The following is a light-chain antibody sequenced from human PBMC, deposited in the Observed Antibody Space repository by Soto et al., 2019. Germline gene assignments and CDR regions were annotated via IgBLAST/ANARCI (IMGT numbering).Light chain of an antibody. CDR2: DAS. J-gene: IGKJ3*01. V-gene: IGKV1-5*01. CDR3: QKHNSAPLF. CDR1: QSISSW. Sequence: DIQMTQSPSTLSASVGDRVTITCRASQSISSWLAWYQQKPGKAPKLLIYDASSLESGVPSRFSGSGSGTEFTLTISSLQPEDVATYYCQKHNSAPLFFGPGTKVDI.